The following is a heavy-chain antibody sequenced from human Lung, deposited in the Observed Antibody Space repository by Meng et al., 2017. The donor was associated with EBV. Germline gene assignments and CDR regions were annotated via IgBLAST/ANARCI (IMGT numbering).Heavy chain of an antibody. V-gene: IGHV4-4*02. CDR3: ASGRKYCSSTSCYGQFNY. D-gene: IGHD2-2*01. CDR2: IYHSGST. J-gene: IGHJ4*02. Sequence: GELRELGPGLGKPSGPLSLTCAVSGGSISSSNWWSWVRQPPGKGLEWIGEIYHSGSTNYNPSLKSRVTISVDKSKNQFSLKLSSVTAADTAVYYCASGRKYCSSTSCYGQFNYWGQGTLVTVSS. CDR1: GGSISSSNW.